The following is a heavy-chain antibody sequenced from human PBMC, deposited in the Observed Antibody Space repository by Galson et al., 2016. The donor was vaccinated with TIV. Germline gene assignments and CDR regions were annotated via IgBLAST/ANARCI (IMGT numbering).Heavy chain of an antibody. CDR3: ANQKRAYSSSWYPFDD. J-gene: IGHJ4*02. CDR2: ISGRRSYI. V-gene: IGHV3-21*01. CDR1: GFTFSSST. D-gene: IGHD6-13*01. Sequence: SLRLSCAASGFTFSSSTMNWVRQAPGKGLEWVSSISGRRSYIYYAYSVKGRFTVSIDNANNSLYLQMNGLGVEDSGVYFCANQKRAYSSSWYPFDDWGQGTPVTVSS.